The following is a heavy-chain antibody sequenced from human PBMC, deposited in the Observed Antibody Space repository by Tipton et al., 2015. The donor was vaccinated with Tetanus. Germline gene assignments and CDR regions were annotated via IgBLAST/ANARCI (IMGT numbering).Heavy chain of an antibody. J-gene: IGHJ4*02. CDR1: GGSISSGGYY. Sequence: LRLSCTVSGGSISSGGYYWSWIRQHPGKGLEWIGYIYYSGSTYYNPSLKSRVTISVDTSKNQFSLKLSSVTAADTAVYYCAQGKSNQGMLSWGQGTLVTVSS. CDR3: AQGKSNQGMLS. V-gene: IGHV4-31*02. D-gene: IGHD3-16*02. CDR2: IYYSGST.